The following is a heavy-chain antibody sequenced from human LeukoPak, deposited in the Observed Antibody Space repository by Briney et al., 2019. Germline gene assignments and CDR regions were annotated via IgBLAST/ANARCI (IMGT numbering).Heavy chain of an antibody. J-gene: IGHJ4*02. CDR3: AKVINSGYYYYFDY. Sequence: GGSLRLSCAASGFTFSSYAMGWVRQAPGKGLEWVSAISHSSSGTYYVDSVKGRFTISRDNSRNTLYMQMNSLRVEDTAVYYCAKVINSGYYYYFDYWGQGTLVTVSS. V-gene: IGHV3-23*01. D-gene: IGHD3-22*01. CDR1: GFTFSSYA. CDR2: ISHSSSGT.